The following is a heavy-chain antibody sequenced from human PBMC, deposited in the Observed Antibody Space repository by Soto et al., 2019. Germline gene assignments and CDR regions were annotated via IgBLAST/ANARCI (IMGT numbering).Heavy chain of an antibody. CDR2: MSYDGSTK. J-gene: IGHJ6*02. Sequence: QVQLVESGGGVVQPGRSLRLSCAASGFIFSSFGMHWVRQAPGKGLEWVAVMSYDGSTKLYTDSVKGSFTIARDNSKNILYLQMNSMTIEDTAVFYCARSTSSTLNYYYGMDVGGQWTTVTVSS. V-gene: IGHV3-30*03. CDR3: ARSTSSTLNYYYGMDV. D-gene: IGHD6-6*01. CDR1: GFIFSSFG.